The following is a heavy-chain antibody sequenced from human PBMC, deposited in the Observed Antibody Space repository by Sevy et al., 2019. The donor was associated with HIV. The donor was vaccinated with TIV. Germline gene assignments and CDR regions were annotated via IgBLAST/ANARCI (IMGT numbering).Heavy chain of an antibody. D-gene: IGHD2-2*01. CDR1: GFTFSAYG. Sequence: GGSLRLSCAASGFTFSAYGMHWVRQTPGKGLEWVAVIWYDGSKTYYAESVKGRFTISRDNSKNTVYMQMNSLRVEDTAVYYCARGGVPDTKLFDYWGQGTLVTVSS. CDR3: ARGGVPDTKLFDY. J-gene: IGHJ4*02. V-gene: IGHV3-33*01. CDR2: IWYDGSKT.